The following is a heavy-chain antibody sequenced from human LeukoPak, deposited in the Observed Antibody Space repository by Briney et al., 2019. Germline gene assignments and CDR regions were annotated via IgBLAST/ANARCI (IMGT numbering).Heavy chain of an antibody. V-gene: IGHV1-8*02. CDR2: MNPNSGNT. Sequence: ASVKVSCKASGGTFSSYAISWVRQAPGQGLEWMGWMNPNSGNTGYAQKFQGRVTMTRNTSISTAYMELSSLRSEDTAVYYCARESGDYWGQGTLVTVSS. CDR1: GGTFSSYA. D-gene: IGHD5-12*01. J-gene: IGHJ4*02. CDR3: ARESGDY.